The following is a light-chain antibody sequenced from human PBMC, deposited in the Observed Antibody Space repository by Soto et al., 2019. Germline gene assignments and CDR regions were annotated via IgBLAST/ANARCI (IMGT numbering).Light chain of an antibody. V-gene: IGKV3-15*01. CDR2: GAS. CDR3: QQYNNWPET. CDR1: QSVSSN. Sequence: ELVMTQSPATLSVSPGERATLSCRASQSVSSNLAWYQQKPGQAPRLLIYGASTRATGIPARFSGSGSGTDFTLTISSLQSEDFAVYDCQQYNNWPETFGQGTKVEI. J-gene: IGKJ1*01.